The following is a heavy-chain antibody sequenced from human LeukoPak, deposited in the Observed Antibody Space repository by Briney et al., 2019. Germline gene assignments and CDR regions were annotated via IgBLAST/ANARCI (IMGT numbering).Heavy chain of an antibody. Sequence: GASVKVSCKASGYTFTGYYMHWVRQAPGQGLEWMGWINPNSGGTNYAQKFQGRVTMTRDTSISTAYMELSRLRSDDTAVYYCARDQGWLHPRGKRGYFDYWGQGTLVTVSS. D-gene: IGHD5-24*01. CDR3: ARDQGWLHPRGKRGYFDY. V-gene: IGHV1-2*02. CDR2: INPNSGGT. CDR1: GYTFTGYY. J-gene: IGHJ4*02.